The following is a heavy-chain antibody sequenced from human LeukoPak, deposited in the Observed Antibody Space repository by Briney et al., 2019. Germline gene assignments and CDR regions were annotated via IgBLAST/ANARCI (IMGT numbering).Heavy chain of an antibody. D-gene: IGHD1-14*01. CDR2: IGPTGSDR. J-gene: IGHJ4*02. CDR1: GLTFSTSG. CDR3: ATETNGRHYDY. Sequence: GGYLRLSCTASGLTFSTSGFNWVRQAPGKGLEWVASIGPTGSDRYHADSIKGRFTISRDNANNFLYLQMNSPRAEDTAVYYCATETNGRHYDYWGQGTLLTVSS. V-gene: IGHV3-21*06.